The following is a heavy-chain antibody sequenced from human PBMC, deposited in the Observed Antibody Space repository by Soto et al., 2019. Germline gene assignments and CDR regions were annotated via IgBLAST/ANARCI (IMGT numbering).Heavy chain of an antibody. V-gene: IGHV1-69*13. CDR3: AQHQGNYYDSRGYHYYYYGMDV. D-gene: IGHD3-22*01. CDR1: GGTFSSYA. J-gene: IGHJ6*02. CDR2: IIPIFGTA. Sequence: SVKVSCKASGGTFSSYAISWVRQAPGQGLEWMGGIIPIFGTANYAQKFQGRVTITADESTSTAYMELSSLRSEDTAVYYCAQHQGNYYDSRGYHYYYYGMDVCGQGTTVTVSS.